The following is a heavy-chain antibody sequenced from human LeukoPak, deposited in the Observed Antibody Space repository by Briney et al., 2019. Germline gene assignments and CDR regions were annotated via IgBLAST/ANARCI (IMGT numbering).Heavy chain of an antibody. CDR3: ARGVITTVGWSPSYMDV. Sequence: PGGSLRLSCAASGFTFSSYAMSWVRQAPGKGLEWVSAISGSGGSTYYADSVKGRFTISRDNSKNTLYLQMNSLRAEDTAVYYCARGVITTVGWSPSYMDVWGKGTTVTVSS. CDR1: GFTFSSYA. V-gene: IGHV3-23*01. J-gene: IGHJ6*03. CDR2: ISGSGGST. D-gene: IGHD4/OR15-4a*01.